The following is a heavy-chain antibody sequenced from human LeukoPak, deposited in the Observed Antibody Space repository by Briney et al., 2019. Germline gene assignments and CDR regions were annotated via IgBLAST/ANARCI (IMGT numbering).Heavy chain of an antibody. D-gene: IGHD4-17*01. CDR3: ARATVTGFHFDY. CDR2: INHSGST. Sequence: SETLSLTCAVYGGSFSGYYWSWIRQPPGKGLEWIGEINHSGSTNYNPSLKSRVTMSVDTSKNQFSLKLSSVTAADTAVYYCARATVTGFHFDYWGQGTLVTVSS. V-gene: IGHV4-34*01. CDR1: GGSFSGYY. J-gene: IGHJ4*02.